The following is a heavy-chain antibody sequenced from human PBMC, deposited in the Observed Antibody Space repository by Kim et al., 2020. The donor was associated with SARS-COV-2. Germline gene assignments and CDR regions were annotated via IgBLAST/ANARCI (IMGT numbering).Heavy chain of an antibody. D-gene: IGHD2-2*02. Sequence: GGSLRLSCAASGFSFNIYAMNWVRQAPGKGLEWISSITSSGSKIHYAESVKGRFTISRDNAKNSLHLLITTLRAEDTGVYFCARDRDFVEYRYGMDVWGQGTMVTVSS. J-gene: IGHJ6*02. CDR3: ARDRDFVEYRYGMDV. CDR1: GFSFNIYA. V-gene: IGHV3-21*01. CDR2: ITSSGSKI.